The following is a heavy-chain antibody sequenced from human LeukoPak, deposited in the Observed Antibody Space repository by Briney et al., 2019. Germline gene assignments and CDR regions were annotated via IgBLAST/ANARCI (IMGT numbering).Heavy chain of an antibody. CDR2: ISAYNGNT. CDR3: ARGDIVVVPAAIRPYAFGI. D-gene: IGHD2-2*02. Sequence: ASVKVSCKASGYTFTSYGISWVRQAPGQGLEWMGWISAYNGNTNYAQKLQGRVTMTTDTSTSTAYMELRSLRSDDTAVYYCARGDIVVVPAAIRPYAFGIWGQGTMVTVSS. CDR1: GYTFTSYG. V-gene: IGHV1-18*01. J-gene: IGHJ3*02.